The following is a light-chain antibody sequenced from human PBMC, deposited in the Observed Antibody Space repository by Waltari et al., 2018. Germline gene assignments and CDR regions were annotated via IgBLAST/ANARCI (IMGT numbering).Light chain of an antibody. V-gene: IGLV1-47*01. CDR3: AAWDGGLKVRL. Sequence: QSVVTQPPSASGTPGQRVTISCSGSSSNIGSNYVFWYQQFPGTAPRLLIYRNDQRPSGVPGRFSGSKSGTSASLVINGLRSEDEADYYCAAWDGGLKVRLFGGGTKLTVL. CDR2: RND. J-gene: IGLJ3*02. CDR1: SSNIGSNY.